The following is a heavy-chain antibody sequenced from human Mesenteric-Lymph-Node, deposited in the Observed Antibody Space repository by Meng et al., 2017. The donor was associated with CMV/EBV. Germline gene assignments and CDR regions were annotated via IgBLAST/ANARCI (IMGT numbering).Heavy chain of an antibody. V-gene: IGHV1-46*01. CDR3: ARNRASGLDY. J-gene: IGHJ4*02. D-gene: IGHD3-10*01. CDR1: GYTFTSYY. Sequence: KASCKASGYTFTSYYIHWVRQARGQGLEWMGMINPSTPLTNTTQPFQGRVTMTRDTSTSTVYMELSSLRSEDTAVYYCARNRASGLDYWGQGTLVTVSS. CDR2: INPSTPLT.